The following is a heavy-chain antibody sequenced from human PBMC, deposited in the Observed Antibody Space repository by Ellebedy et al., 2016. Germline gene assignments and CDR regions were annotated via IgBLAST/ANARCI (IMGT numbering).Heavy chain of an antibody. D-gene: IGHD1-14*01. CDR2: LYSGGTI. J-gene: IGHJ4*02. CDR3: ARGNEIPGPEPLDY. V-gene: IGHV3-66*01. Sequence: GGSLRLSCAASGFIVSSNYMSWVRQAPGKGLEWVATLYSGGTILYEDSVRGRFTISRDNSKNTLYLQMNNLRAEDTALYYCARGNEIPGPEPLDYWGQGTLVTVSS. CDR1: GFIVSSNY.